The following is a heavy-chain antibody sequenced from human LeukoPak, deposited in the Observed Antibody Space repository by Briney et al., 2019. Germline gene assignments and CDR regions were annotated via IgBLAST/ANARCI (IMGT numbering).Heavy chain of an antibody. CDR1: GGSISSYY. J-gene: IGHJ4*02. D-gene: IGHD5-18*01. CDR2: MFYSGST. Sequence: SETLSLTCTVSGGSISSYYWSWIRQPPGKGLEWIGYMFYSGSTNYNPSLKGRVTISVDTSKNQFSLKLSSVTAADTAVYYCAREQHYWGQGTLVTVSS. CDR3: AREQHY. V-gene: IGHV4-59*12.